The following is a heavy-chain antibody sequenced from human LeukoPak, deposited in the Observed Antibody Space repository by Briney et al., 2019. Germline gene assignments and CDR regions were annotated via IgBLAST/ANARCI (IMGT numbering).Heavy chain of an antibody. Sequence: GGSLRLSCAASGFTFSSYWMSWVRQAPGKGLEWVANIKQDGSEKYYVDSVKGRFTISRDNVKNSLYLQMNSLRAEDTAVYYCAGRRDGYNSYYFDYWGQGTLVTVSS. V-gene: IGHV3-7*01. J-gene: IGHJ4*02. CDR1: GFTFSSYW. CDR3: AGRRDGYNSYYFDY. CDR2: IKQDGSEK. D-gene: IGHD5-24*01.